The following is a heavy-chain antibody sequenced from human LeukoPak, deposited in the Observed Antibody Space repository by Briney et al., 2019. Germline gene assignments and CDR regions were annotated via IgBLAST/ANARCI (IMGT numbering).Heavy chain of an antibody. J-gene: IGHJ4*02. D-gene: IGHD6-25*01. CDR1: GFTFSSYS. Sequence: SGGSLRLSCAASGFTFSSYSMNWVRQAPGKGLEWVSSISSSSYIYYADSVKGRFTISRDNAKNSLYLQMNSLRAEDTAVYYCARYSSGWPGYFDYWGQGTLVTVSS. CDR2: ISSSSYI. V-gene: IGHV3-21*01. CDR3: ARYSSGWPGYFDY.